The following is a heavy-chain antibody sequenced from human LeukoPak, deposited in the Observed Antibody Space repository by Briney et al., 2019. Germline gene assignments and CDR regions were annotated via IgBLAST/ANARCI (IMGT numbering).Heavy chain of an antibody. V-gene: IGHV3-23*01. J-gene: IGHJ6*03. CDR1: GFIFSSYA. CDR3: AKMRGQYYHSYYMDA. Sequence: GGSLRLSCAASGFIFSSYAMSWVRQAPGKGLEWVSYVGSGGSTYYADSVKGRFTVSRDNSKSTLYLQMNSLTAEDTAVYYCAKMRGQYYHSYYMDAWGKGTTVTVSS. CDR2: VGSGGST.